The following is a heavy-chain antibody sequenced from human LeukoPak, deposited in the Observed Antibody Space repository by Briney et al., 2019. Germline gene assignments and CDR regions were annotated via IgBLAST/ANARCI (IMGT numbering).Heavy chain of an antibody. V-gene: IGHV3-23*01. J-gene: IGHJ6*03. CDR1: GFIFSSYA. CDR3: AKMRGQYYHSYYMDA. Sequence: GGSLRLSCAASGFIFSSYAMSWVRQAPGKGLEWVSYVGSGGSTYYADSVKGRFTVSRDNSKSTLYLQMNSLTAEDTAVYYCAKMRGQYYHSYYMDAWGKGTTVTVSS. CDR2: VGSGGST.